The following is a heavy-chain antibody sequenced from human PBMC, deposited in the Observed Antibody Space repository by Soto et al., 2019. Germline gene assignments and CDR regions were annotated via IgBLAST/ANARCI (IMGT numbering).Heavy chain of an antibody. CDR3: ANRHRYYGLDI. J-gene: IGHJ6*02. Sequence: GGSLRLSCAASGLTFGRYAMTWVRQGPGKGLEWVSGISDTGSSTYYADTVKGRFTISRDNSKNTVYLQMYSLTAEDTAVYYCANRHRYYGLDIWGQGTTVTVSS. V-gene: IGHV3-23*01. CDR2: ISDTGSST. CDR1: GLTFGRYA.